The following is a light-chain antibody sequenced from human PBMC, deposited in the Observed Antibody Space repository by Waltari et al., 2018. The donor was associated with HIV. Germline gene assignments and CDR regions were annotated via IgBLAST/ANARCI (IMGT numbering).Light chain of an antibody. Sequence: DIVMSQSPDSLAVSLGERATINCKSSQSVLYNSNHKNYLAWYQQKPGQPPHLLIYWASTRESGVPGRFSGSGSGTDFTLTISSLQAEDVAVYYCQQYFTTPWTFGQGTKLEIK. J-gene: IGKJ2*02. CDR2: WAS. CDR1: QSVLYNSNHKNY. CDR3: QQYFTTPWT. V-gene: IGKV4-1*01.